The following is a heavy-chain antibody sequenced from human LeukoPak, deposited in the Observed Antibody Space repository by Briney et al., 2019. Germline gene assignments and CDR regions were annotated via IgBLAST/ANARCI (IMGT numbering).Heavy chain of an antibody. J-gene: IGHJ4*02. CDR2: ISYDGTNE. V-gene: IGHV3-30-3*02. Sequence: GGSLRLSCAASGFTFSSYAMHWVRQAPGKGLEWVAVISYDGTNEYYADSVKGRFTISRDNSKNTLFLQMNSLRADDTAVYYCAKEAQGCSINSCYFDSWGQGTLVTVSS. CDR1: GFTFSSYA. D-gene: IGHD2-2*01. CDR3: AKEAQGCSINSCYFDS.